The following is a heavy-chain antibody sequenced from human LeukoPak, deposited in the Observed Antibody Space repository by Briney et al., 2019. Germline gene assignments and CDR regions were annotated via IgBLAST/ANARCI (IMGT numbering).Heavy chain of an antibody. Sequence: ASVKVSCTASGYTFTGYYMHWVRQAPGQGLEWMGWISAYNGNTNYAQKLQGRVTMTTDTSTSTAYMELRSLRSNDTAVYYCARVSLRTDAFDIWGQGTMVTVSS. V-gene: IGHV1-18*04. CDR3: ARVSLRTDAFDI. CDR1: GYTFTGYY. J-gene: IGHJ3*02. D-gene: IGHD1-14*01. CDR2: ISAYNGNT.